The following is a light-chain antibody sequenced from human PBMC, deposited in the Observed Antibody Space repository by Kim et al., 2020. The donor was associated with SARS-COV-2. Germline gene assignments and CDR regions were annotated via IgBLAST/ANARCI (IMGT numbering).Light chain of an antibody. Sequence: EIVLTQSPDFHSVTPKEKVTITCRASQSIGSSVHWYQQKPDQSPKLLIKYASQSFSGVPSRFSGSGSGTDFTLTINSLEAEDAATYYCHQSSILPYTFGQGTKLEI. CDR2: YAS. J-gene: IGKJ2*01. CDR1: QSIGSS. V-gene: IGKV6-21*01. CDR3: HQSSILPYT.